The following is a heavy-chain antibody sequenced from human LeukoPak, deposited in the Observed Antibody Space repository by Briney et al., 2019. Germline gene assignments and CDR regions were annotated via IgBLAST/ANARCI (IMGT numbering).Heavy chain of an antibody. J-gene: IGHJ4*02. CDR1: GGSISSGGYS. CDR2: IYHSGST. V-gene: IGHV4-30-2*01. CDR3: ARGYSGYEIQK. D-gene: IGHD5-12*01. Sequence: SETLSLTCAVSGGSISSGGYSWSWIRQPPGKGLEWIGYIYHSGSTYYNPSLKSRVTISVDTSKNQFSLKLSSVTAADTAVYYCARGYSGYEIQKWGQGTLVTVSS.